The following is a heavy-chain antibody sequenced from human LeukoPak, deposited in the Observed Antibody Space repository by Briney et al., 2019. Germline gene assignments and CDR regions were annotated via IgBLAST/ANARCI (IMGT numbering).Heavy chain of an antibody. D-gene: IGHD3-10*01. V-gene: IGHV3-23*01. CDR3: ATLHRGAMNY. J-gene: IGHJ4*02. CDR2: ISGSGGST. CDR1: RFTLNTYA. Sequence: PGGSLRLSCAASRFTLNTYAMSWVRQAPGKGLEWVSAISGSGGSTYYADSVKGRFTISRDNSKNTLYLQMNSLRAEDTAVYYCATLHRGAMNYWGQGTLVTVSS.